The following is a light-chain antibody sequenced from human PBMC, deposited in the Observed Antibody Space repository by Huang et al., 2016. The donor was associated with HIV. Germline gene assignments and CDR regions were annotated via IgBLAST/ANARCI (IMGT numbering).Light chain of an antibody. Sequence: EIVLTQSPGTLSLSPGETATLACRASQGITGNLAWYQQRLGQPPRRLIYGASNRAPNIPGRFSGSGSGTDFTLTITSLRSEDSAVYYCQQYNAWPSTWTFGQGTRMEIK. CDR3: QQYNAWPSTWT. V-gene: IGKV3-15*01. J-gene: IGKJ1*01. CDR1: QGITGN. CDR2: GAS.